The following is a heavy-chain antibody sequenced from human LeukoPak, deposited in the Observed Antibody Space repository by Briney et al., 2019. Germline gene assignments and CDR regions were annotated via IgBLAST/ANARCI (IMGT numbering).Heavy chain of an antibody. V-gene: IGHV3-74*01. Sequence: PGGSMRLSCLVSTHYWMHWVRQAPGKGMVWVSHIYGDGSWRSHADSVTRRFTSSKDCAKNTVYLQMNHLRAEDTAVYYCVSFYDSYWGRRTLFTVSS. CDR1: THYW. CDR2: IYGDGSWR. CDR3: VSFYDSY. J-gene: IGHJ4*02. D-gene: IGHD2-2*01.